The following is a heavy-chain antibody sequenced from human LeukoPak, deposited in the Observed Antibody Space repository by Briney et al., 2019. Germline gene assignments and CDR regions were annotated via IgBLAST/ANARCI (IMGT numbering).Heavy chain of an antibody. V-gene: IGHV4-59*01. Sequence: SETLSLTCTVSGGSISSYYWSWIRQPPGKGLEWIGYIYYSGSTNYNPSLKSRVTISVDTSKNQFSLKLSSVTAADTAVYYCARAVVVPAATMYFDYWGQGTLVTVSS. CDR2: IYYSGST. CDR3: ARAVVVPAATMYFDY. D-gene: IGHD2-2*01. CDR1: GGSISSYY. J-gene: IGHJ4*02.